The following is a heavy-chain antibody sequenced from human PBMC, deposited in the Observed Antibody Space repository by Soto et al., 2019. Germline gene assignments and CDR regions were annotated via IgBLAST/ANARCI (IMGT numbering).Heavy chain of an antibody. CDR3: VKDTGCWPRNFFDH. CDR2: ISWNSAGV. Sequence: HPGGSLRLSCTVTGFIFDDFAMHWVRQAPGKGLEWVSGISWNSAGVVYADSVKGRFTISRDNAEDSLYLHMNSLRPDDTAFYFCVKDTGCWPRNFFDHWGQGALVTVSS. V-gene: IGHV3-9*01. J-gene: IGHJ5*02. CDR1: GFIFDDFA. D-gene: IGHD3-9*01.